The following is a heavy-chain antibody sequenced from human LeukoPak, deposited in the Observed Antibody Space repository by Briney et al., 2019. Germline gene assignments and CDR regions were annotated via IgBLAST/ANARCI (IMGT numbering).Heavy chain of an antibody. D-gene: IGHD5-18*01. CDR2: INPNSGGT. CDR1: GYTFIGYY. J-gene: IGHJ4*02. Sequence: ASVKVSCKTSGYTFIGYYMHWVRQAPGQGLEWMGWINPNSGGTNYAQKFQGRVTMTRDTSISTAYMELSRLRFDDTAVYYCARGTGEGYSYGRYYFDYWGQGTLVTVSS. V-gene: IGHV1-2*02. CDR3: ARGTGEGYSYGRYYFDY.